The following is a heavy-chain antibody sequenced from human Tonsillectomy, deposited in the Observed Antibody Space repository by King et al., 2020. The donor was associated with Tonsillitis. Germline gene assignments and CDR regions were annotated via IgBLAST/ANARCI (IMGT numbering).Heavy chain of an antibody. V-gene: IGHV4-39*01. CDR3: ARHGRYFDWLDAFDI. Sequence: QLQESGPGLVKPSETLSLTCTVSGGSISSSSYYWGWIRKPPGKGLEWIGSIYYSGSTYYNPSLKSRVTISVDTSKNQFSLKLSSVTAADTAVYYCARHGRYFDWLDAFDIWGQGTMVTVSS. J-gene: IGHJ3*02. CDR2: IYYSGST. CDR1: GGSISSSSYY. D-gene: IGHD3-9*01.